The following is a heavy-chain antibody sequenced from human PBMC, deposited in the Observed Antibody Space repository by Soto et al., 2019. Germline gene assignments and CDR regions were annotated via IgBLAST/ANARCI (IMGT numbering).Heavy chain of an antibody. V-gene: IGHV3-23*01. CDR2: ISGGGDAT. CDR1: GFTFINYA. Sequence: EVQLLESGGGLVQPGGSLRLSCAGSGFTFINYAMNWVRQVPGKGLEWVSSISGGGDATFFPDSVRGRFTISRDNSKNTVTLQMNSLVVDDTAVYYCARKIVGSTSRPNYWYFDVWGRGTLVTVSS. J-gene: IGHJ2*01. D-gene: IGHD2-21*01. CDR3: ARKIVGSTSRPNYWYFDV.